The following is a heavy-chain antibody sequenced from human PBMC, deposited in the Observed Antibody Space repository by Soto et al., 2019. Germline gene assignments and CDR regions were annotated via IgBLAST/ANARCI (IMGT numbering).Heavy chain of an antibody. Sequence: PGGSLRLSCAASGFPFSSYAMSWVRQAPGKGLEWVSAISGSGGSTYYADSVKGRFTISRDNSKNTLYLQMNSLRAEDTAVYYCAKDYDFWSGYSPKDYWGQGTLVTVSS. CDR1: GFPFSSYA. CDR2: ISGSGGST. J-gene: IGHJ4*02. V-gene: IGHV3-23*01. D-gene: IGHD3-3*01. CDR3: AKDYDFWSGYSPKDY.